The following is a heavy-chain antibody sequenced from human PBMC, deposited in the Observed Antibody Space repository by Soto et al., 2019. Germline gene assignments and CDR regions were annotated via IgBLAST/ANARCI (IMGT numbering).Heavy chain of an antibody. D-gene: IGHD2-8*01. CDR2: INPSGGST. Sequence: ASVKVSCKASGYTFTSYYMHWVRQAPGQGLEWMGIINPSGGSTSYAQKFQGRVTMTRDTSTSTVYMELSSLRSEDTAVYYCARGPEDIVLMVYESTEYYFDYWGQGTLVTVSS. CDR1: GYTFTSYY. V-gene: IGHV1-46*03. CDR3: ARGPEDIVLMVYESTEYYFDY. J-gene: IGHJ4*02.